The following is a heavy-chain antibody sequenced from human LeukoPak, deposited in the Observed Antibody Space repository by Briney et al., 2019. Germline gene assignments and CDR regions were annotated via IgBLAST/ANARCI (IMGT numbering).Heavy chain of an antibody. CDR3: TRVGYIDEGIDY. CDR1: GITFSSFC. CDR2: ISSSSSYI. D-gene: IGHD5-24*01. J-gene: IGHJ4*02. V-gene: IGHV3-21*01. Sequence: GSLRLFCAASGITFSSFCMNWVRQAPGKGLEGVSSISSSSSYIYYADSVKGRFTISRDNAKNSLYLQMNSLRAEDTAIYYCTRVGYIDEGIDYWGQGTLVTVSS.